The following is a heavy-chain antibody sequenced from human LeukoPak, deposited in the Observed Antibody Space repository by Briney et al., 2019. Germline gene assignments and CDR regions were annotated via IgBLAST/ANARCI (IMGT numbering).Heavy chain of an antibody. D-gene: IGHD1-1*01. CDR1: GFTFSSNA. CDR2: IKQDGSDK. V-gene: IGHV3-7*01. CDR3: VSTTRSSPFDN. J-gene: IGHJ4*02. Sequence: PGGSLRLSCAASGFTFSSNAMSWVRQAPGKGLEWLANIKQDGSDKQYVDSVKGRFAISRDNAKTSVYLRMNSLRAEDTAVYYCVSTTRSSPFDNWGQGTLVTVSS.